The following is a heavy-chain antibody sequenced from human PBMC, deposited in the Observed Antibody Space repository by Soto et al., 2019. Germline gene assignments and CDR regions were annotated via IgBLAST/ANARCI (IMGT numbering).Heavy chain of an antibody. V-gene: IGHV1-3*01. J-gene: IGHJ4*02. CDR2: INAASGNT. CDR1: GYTFISYG. Sequence: QVQLVQSGAEVKKPGASVNISCTASGYTFISYGIHWVRQVPGQRPEWMGWINAASGNTKYSQNLQGRVTITRDTPGNEAYMELSSLRSEDTDVYYGAKGGSSSSSSVDYWGQGTLVTGSS. CDR3: AKGGSSSSSSVDY. D-gene: IGHD6-6*01.